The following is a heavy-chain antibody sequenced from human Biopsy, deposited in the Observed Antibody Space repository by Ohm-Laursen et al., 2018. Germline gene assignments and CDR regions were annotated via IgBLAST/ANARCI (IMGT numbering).Heavy chain of an antibody. CDR3: ARDYDTSGYYYVS. D-gene: IGHD3-22*01. CDR2: IFYRGST. V-gene: IGHV4-39*01. Sequence: SDTLSLTCSVSGGSINSANYFWAWIRQPPGKGLEWIGSIFYRGSTHYKPSLKSRVNISVDTSKNQFSLKLNSVTAADTAVYYCARDYDTSGYYYVSRGQGTLVTVSS. J-gene: IGHJ4*02. CDR1: GGSINSANYF.